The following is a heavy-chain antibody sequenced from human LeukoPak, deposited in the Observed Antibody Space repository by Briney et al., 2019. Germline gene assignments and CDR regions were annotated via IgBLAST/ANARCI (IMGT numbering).Heavy chain of an antibody. J-gene: IGHJ3*02. D-gene: IGHD7-27*01. CDR1: GDSVSVNSDV. Sequence: SQTLSLTCAISGDSVSVNSDVWSWIRQSPSRGLEWLGRTYYRSKWYNDYAVSVKSRITISPDTSKNQFSLQLNSVTPEDTAVYYCARDADWGFDAFDIWGQGTVVTVSS. CDR2: TYYRSKWYN. CDR3: ARDADWGFDAFDI. V-gene: IGHV6-1*01.